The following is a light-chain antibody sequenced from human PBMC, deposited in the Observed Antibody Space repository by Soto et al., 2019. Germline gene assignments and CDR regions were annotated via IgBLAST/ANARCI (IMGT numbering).Light chain of an antibody. Sequence: MLPPAPGSLSFSPGARVSLSGRASQRIYSSYLAWYQQRPGQAPRLLIYGASSRATGIPDRFSGSGSGTDFTLTIGRLEPEDFAVYYCQHYGSSATFGGGTKVDI. CDR2: GAS. J-gene: IGKJ4*02. V-gene: IGKV3-20*01. CDR3: QHYGSSAT. CDR1: QRIYSSY.